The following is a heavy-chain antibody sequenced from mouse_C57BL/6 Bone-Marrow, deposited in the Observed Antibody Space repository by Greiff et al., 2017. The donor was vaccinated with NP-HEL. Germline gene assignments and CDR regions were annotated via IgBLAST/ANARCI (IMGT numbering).Heavy chain of an antibody. CDR3: ARHDYGSSGAY. Sequence: QVQLKESGAELARPGASVKLSCKAPGYTLTSSGICWVKQRTGQGLEWIGEIYPRSGDTYYNEKFKGKATLTADKSSSTAYMELRSLTSEDSAVYFCARHDYGSSGAYWGQGTLVTVSA. V-gene: IGHV1-81*01. J-gene: IGHJ3*01. D-gene: IGHD1-1*01. CDR1: GYTLTSSG. CDR2: IYPRSGDT.